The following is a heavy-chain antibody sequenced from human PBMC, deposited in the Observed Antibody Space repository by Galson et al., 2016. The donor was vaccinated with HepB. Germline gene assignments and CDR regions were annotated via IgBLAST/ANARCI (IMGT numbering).Heavy chain of an antibody. CDR3: ARSQLPTPYYFYYGLDV. D-gene: IGHD2-2*01. V-gene: IGHV3-11*01. CDR2: ISGDGRTI. CDR1: GFTFSYYY. J-gene: IGHJ6*02. Sequence: SLRLSCAASGFTFSYYYMSWIRQAPGKGLEWVSYISGDGRTINYADSVKGRFTISRDNAENSLYLHMNSLTGEDTAVYYCARSQLPTPYYFYYGLDVWGRGTLVTVSS.